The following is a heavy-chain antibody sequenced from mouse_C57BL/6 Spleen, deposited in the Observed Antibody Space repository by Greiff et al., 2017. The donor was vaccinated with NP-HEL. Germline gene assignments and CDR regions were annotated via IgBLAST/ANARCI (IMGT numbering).Heavy chain of an antibody. CDR1: GYTFTSYW. J-gene: IGHJ2*01. V-gene: IGHV1-61*01. CDR3: AREGGVGAKNYVDY. CDR2: IYPSDSET. D-gene: IGHD1-1*01. Sequence: QVQLQQPGAELVRPGSSVKLSCKASGYTFTSYWMDWVKQRPGQGLEWIGNIYPSDSETHYNQRFTDKATLTVDKSSSTAYMQLSSLTSEDSAVYYCAREGGVGAKNYVDYGGQGTTLTVSS.